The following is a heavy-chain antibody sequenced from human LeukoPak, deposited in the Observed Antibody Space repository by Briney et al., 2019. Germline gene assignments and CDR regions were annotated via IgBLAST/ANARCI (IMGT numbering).Heavy chain of an antibody. J-gene: IGHJ4*02. V-gene: IGHV3-30*03. CDR3: ARGTYYYDSSGPPSGY. CDR1: GFTFSSYG. D-gene: IGHD3-22*01. Sequence: GGSLRLSCAASGFTFSSYGMHWVRQAPGKGLEWVAVISYDGSNKYYADSVKGRFTISRDNSKNTLYLQMNSLRAEDTAVYYCARGTYYYDSSGPPSGYWGQGTLVTVSS. CDR2: ISYDGSNK.